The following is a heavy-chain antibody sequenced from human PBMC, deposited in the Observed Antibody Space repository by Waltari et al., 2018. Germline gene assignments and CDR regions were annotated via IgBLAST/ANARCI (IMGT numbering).Heavy chain of an antibody. CDR2: IYYSWST. CDR1: GGSISSSSYY. D-gene: IGHD2-2*01. CDR3: SLSISEGSWWNYYYYGMDV. Sequence: QLQLQESGPGLVKPSETLSLTCTVSGGSISSSSYYWGWIRQPPGKGLEWIGSIYYSWSTYYNPSLKSRVTISVDTSKNQFSLKLSSVTAADTAVYYCSLSISEGSWWNYYYYGMDVWGQGTTVTVSS. V-gene: IGHV4-39*01. J-gene: IGHJ6*02.